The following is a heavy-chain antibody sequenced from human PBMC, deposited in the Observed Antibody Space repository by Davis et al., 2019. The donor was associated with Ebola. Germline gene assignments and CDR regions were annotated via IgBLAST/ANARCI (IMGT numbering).Heavy chain of an antibody. J-gene: IGHJ4*02. CDR2: INWKGDTA. CDR1: GFTFTTYA. D-gene: IGHD1-20*01. V-gene: IGHV3-20*01. CDR3: ARAKYNWNSPFDY. Sequence: GGSLRLSCAASGFTFTTYALSWVRQVPGKGLEWISDINWKGDTASYADSVKGRFIISRDNAKNSLYLQMNNLRAEDTALYRCARAKYNWNSPFDYWGQGTLVAVSS.